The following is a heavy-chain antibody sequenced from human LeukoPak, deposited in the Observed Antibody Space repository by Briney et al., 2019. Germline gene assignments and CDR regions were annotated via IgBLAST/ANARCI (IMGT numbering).Heavy chain of an antibody. CDR1: GYTFTGYY. D-gene: IGHD2-2*01. CDR3: AREQGCSSTSCYAWWFDP. CDR2: INPNSGGT. Sequence: ASVKVSCKASGYTFTGYYMHWVRQAPGQGLEWMGWINPNSGGTNYAQKFQGRVTMTRDTSISTAYMELSRLRSDDTAVYYCAREQGCSSTSCYAWWFDPWGQGTLVTVSS. V-gene: IGHV1-2*02. J-gene: IGHJ5*02.